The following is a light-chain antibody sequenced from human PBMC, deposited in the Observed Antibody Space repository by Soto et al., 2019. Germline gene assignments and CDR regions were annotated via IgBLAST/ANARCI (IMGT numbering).Light chain of an antibody. CDR1: QGISSA. CDR3: QQFNSYPSRLT. J-gene: IGKJ4*01. CDR2: DAS. Sequence: AVQLTQSPSSLSASVGDRVTITCRASQGISSALAWYQQQPGKAPKLLIYDASSLESGVPSRFSGSGSGTDFTLTISSLLPEDFATYYCQQFNSYPSRLTFGGGTKVEIK. V-gene: IGKV1-13*02.